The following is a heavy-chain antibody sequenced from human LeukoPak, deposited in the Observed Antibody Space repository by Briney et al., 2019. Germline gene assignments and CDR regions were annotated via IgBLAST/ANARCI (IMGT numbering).Heavy chain of an antibody. V-gene: IGHV5-51*01. Sequence: GESLKISCKGSGYSFTNYWIGWVRQMPGTGLEWMGIIYPSDSDTRYSPSFQGQVTISADKSISTAYLQWSSLKASDTAMYYCARQNPNAFDIWGQGTMVTVSS. CDR3: ARQNPNAFDI. CDR1: GYSFTNYW. D-gene: IGHD1-14*01. CDR2: IYPSDSDT. J-gene: IGHJ3*02.